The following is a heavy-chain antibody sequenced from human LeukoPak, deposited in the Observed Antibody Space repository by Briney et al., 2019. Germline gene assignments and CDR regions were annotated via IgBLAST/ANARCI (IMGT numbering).Heavy chain of an antibody. CDR2: ISSSSSYI. J-gene: IGHJ3*02. CDR3: ARVMTGYSSSWTHAYGAFDI. Sequence: GGSLRLSCAASGFTFSSYSMNWVRQAPGKGLEWVSSISSSSSYIYYADSVKGRFTISRDNAKNSLYLQMNSLRAEDTAVYYCARVMTGYSSSWTHAYGAFDIWGQGTMVTVSS. V-gene: IGHV3-21*01. D-gene: IGHD6-13*01. CDR1: GFTFSSYS.